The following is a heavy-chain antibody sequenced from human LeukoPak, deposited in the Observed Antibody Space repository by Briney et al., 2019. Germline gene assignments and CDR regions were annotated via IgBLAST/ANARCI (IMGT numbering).Heavy chain of an antibody. CDR3: ARDLGPSYDDFWSGEAFDP. J-gene: IGHJ5*02. D-gene: IGHD3-3*01. Sequence: GGSLRLSCAASGFTFSDYYMSWIRQAPGKGLEWVSYISSSGSTIYYADSVKGRFTISRDNAKNSLYLQMNSLRAEDTAVYYCARDLGPSYDDFWSGEAFDPWGQGTLVTVSS. CDR2: ISSSGSTI. V-gene: IGHV3-11*01. CDR1: GFTFSDYY.